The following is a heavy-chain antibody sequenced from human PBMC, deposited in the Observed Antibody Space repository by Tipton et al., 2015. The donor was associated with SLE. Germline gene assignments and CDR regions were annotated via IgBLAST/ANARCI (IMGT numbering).Heavy chain of an antibody. D-gene: IGHD6-6*01. J-gene: IGHJ4*02. CDR1: AFTFDDYA. CDR3: AKARREYYFDY. V-gene: IGHV3-9*01. Sequence: RSLRLSCAASAFTFDDYATHWVRQAPGKGLEWVSGISWNCGSIGYADSVKGRFTISRDNAKNSLYLQMNSLRAEDTALYYCAKARREYYFDYWGQGTLVTVSS. CDR2: ISWNCGSI.